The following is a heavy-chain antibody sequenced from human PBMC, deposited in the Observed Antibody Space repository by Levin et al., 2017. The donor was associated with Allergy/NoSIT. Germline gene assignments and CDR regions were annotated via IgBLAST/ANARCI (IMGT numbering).Heavy chain of an antibody. D-gene: IGHD6-19*01. J-gene: IGHJ5*02. V-gene: IGHV3-74*01. Sequence: GESLKISCAASGFTFSSYWMHWVRQAPGKGLVWVSRINSDGSSTSYADSVKGRFTISRDNAKNTLYLQMNSLRAEDTAVYYCARDRRSTVAGRNNWFDPWGQGTLVTVSS. CDR1: GFTFSSYW. CDR3: ARDRRSTVAGRNNWFDP. CDR2: INSDGSST.